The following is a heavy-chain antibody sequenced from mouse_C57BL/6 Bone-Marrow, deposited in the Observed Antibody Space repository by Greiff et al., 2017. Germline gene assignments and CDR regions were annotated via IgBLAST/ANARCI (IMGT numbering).Heavy chain of an antibody. Sequence: VQLQQSGAELVRPGASVKLSCTASGFNIKDDYMHWVKQRPDQGLEWIGWIDPENGDTEYASKFQGKATITADTSSNTAYLQLSSLTSEDTAVYYCTTTWGVDYWGQGTTLTVSS. D-gene: IGHD4-1*01. V-gene: IGHV14-4*01. J-gene: IGHJ2*01. CDR2: IDPENGDT. CDR1: GFNIKDDY. CDR3: TTTWGVDY.